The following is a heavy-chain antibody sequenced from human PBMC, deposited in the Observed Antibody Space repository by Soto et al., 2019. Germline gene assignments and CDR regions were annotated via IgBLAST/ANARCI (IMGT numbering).Heavy chain of an antibody. D-gene: IGHD3-3*01. CDR1: GFTFSSYA. Sequence: GGSLRLSCPASGFTFSSYAMSWVRQAPGKGLEWVSGISGSGGCTYYADSVKGRFTFSRDNSKKALYLQMNSLRAENSDVYYCAKAIFEVVIPPNRMDVWGQGTTVTVSS. V-gene: IGHV3-23*01. J-gene: IGHJ6*02. CDR2: ISGSGGCT. CDR3: AKAIFEVVIPPNRMDV.